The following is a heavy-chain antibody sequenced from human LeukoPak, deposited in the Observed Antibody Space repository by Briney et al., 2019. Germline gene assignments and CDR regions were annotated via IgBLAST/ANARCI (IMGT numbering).Heavy chain of an antibody. D-gene: IGHD3-22*01. CDR3: ARARHYDRSGYHRAFDY. CDR2: IDYSAST. Sequence: PSDTLSLTCTVSGGSISSYYWTWIRQPPGKGLEWIGYIDYSASTNYNPSLKSRVTISVDTSKNKFSLKLDSVTAADTAVYYCARARHYDRSGYHRAFDYWGQGTLVTVSS. J-gene: IGHJ4*02. CDR1: GGSISSYY. V-gene: IGHV4-59*07.